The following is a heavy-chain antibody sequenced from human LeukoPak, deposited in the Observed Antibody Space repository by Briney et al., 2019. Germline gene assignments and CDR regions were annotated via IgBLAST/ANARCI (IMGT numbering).Heavy chain of an antibody. CDR3: AVGTTGTTSVFDAFDI. D-gene: IGHD1-1*01. V-gene: IGHV4-4*07. CDR2: IYTSGST. Sequence: SETLSLTCTVSGGSTSSYYWSWIRQPAGKGLEWIGRIYTSGSTNYNPSLKSRVTMSVDTSKNQFSLKLSSVTAADTAVYYCAVGTTGTTSVFDAFDIWGQGTMVTVSS. J-gene: IGHJ3*02. CDR1: GGSTSSYY.